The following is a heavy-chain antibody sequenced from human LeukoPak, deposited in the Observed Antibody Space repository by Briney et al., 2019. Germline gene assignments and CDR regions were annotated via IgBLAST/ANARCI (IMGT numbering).Heavy chain of an antibody. Sequence: GGSLRLSCTASGFTFRKYWLHWVRQAPGKGLVWVSRINPDDGSTSYADSVKGRFTISRDSAKSTLYLQMNSLRAEDTAVYYCAKDSQYYDFWSRYNYYYYYYMDVWGKGTTVTVSS. J-gene: IGHJ6*03. V-gene: IGHV3-74*01. CDR2: INPDDGST. D-gene: IGHD3-3*01. CDR3: AKDSQYYDFWSRYNYYYYYYMDV. CDR1: GFTFRKYW.